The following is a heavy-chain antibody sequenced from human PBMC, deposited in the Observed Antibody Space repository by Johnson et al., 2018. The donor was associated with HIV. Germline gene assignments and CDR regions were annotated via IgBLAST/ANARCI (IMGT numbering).Heavy chain of an antibody. D-gene: IGHD4-17*01. CDR2: IRYDGSNK. CDR1: GFPFSSYG. V-gene: IGHV3-30*02. J-gene: IGHJ3*02. CDR3: ARDSTPWGGDHVGYAFDI. Sequence: VQLVESGGGVVPPGGSLRLSCAASGFPFSSYGMHWVRQAPGKGLEWVAFIRYDGSNKYYADSVKGRFTISRDNSKNTLYLQMNSLRAEDTALYYCARDSTPWGGDHVGYAFDIWGRGTMVTVSS.